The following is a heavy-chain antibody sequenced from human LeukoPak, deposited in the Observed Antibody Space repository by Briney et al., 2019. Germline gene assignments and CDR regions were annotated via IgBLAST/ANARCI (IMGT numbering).Heavy chain of an antibody. CDR3: ASPTVDTAMGNDY. CDR1: GYSISSGYY. V-gene: IGHV4-38-2*02. CDR2: IYHSGST. D-gene: IGHD5-18*01. J-gene: IGHJ4*02. Sequence: PSETLSLTCTVSGYSISSGYYWGWIRQPPGKGLEWIGSIYHSGSTYYNPSLKSRVTISVDTSKNQFSLKLSSVTAADTAVHYCASPTVDTAMGNDYWGQGTLVTVSS.